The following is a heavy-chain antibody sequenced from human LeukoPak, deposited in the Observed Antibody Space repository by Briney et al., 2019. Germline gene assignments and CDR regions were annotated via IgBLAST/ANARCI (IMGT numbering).Heavy chain of an antibody. J-gene: IGHJ3*01. V-gene: IGHV4-30-2*01. D-gene: IGHD2-2*01. CDR1: GVSISNAGYL. Sequence: PSETLSLTCTVSGVSISNAGYLWSWMRQPPGKGLEYIGYIYDSEGTYYNPSLKSRVTVSVARSKNQFSLKVYSVSAADTAVYYCASGIAYYQPSKNAFDFWGQGTMVIVSS. CDR3: ASGIAYYQPSKNAFDF. CDR2: IYDSEGT.